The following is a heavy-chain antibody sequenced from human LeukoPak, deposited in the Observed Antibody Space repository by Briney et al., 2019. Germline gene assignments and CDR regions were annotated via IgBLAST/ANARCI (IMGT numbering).Heavy chain of an antibody. CDR1: GYTFTGYY. V-gene: IGHV1-2*06. D-gene: IGHD5-12*01. J-gene: IGHJ5*02. Sequence: ASVKVSCKASGYTFTGYYMHWLRQAPGQGLEWMGRINPNSGGTNYAQKFQGRVTMTRDTSISTAYMELSRLRSDDTAVYYCARGYIVATIPGPSWGQGTLVTVSS. CDR3: ARGYIVATIPGPS. CDR2: INPNSGGT.